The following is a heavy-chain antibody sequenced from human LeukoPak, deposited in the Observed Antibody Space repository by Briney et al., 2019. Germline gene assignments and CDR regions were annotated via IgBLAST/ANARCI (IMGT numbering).Heavy chain of an antibody. V-gene: IGHV1-69*05. Sequence: GASVKVSCKASGYTFTGYYMHWVRQAPGQGLEWMGRIIPIFGTANYAQKFQGRVTITTDESTSTAYMELSSLRSEDTAVYYCARSDSSGRYYLDYWGQGTLVTVSS. D-gene: IGHD3-22*01. CDR2: IIPIFGTA. CDR3: ARSDSSGRYYLDY. CDR1: GYTFTGYY. J-gene: IGHJ4*02.